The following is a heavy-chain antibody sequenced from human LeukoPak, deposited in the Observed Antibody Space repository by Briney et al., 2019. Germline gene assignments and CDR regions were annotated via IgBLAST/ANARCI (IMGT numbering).Heavy chain of an antibody. J-gene: IGHJ4*02. D-gene: IGHD6-19*01. V-gene: IGHV3-11*04. CDR3: ARGTIAVAGTFDY. Sequence: GGSLRLSCAASGFTFSAYWMGWVRQAPGKGLEWVSYISSSGSTIYYADSVKGRFTISRDNAKNSLYLQMNSLRAEDTAVYYCARGTIAVAGTFDYWGQGTLVTVSS. CDR2: ISSSGSTI. CDR1: GFTFSAYW.